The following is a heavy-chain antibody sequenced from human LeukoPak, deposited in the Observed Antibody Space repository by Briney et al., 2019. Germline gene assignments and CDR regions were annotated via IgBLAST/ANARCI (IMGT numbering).Heavy chain of an antibody. CDR3: ARDVCPAYCSNGVWWSDAFDI. V-gene: IGHV3-21*01. D-gene: IGHD2-8*01. J-gene: IGHJ3*02. Sequence: GGSLRLSCAASGFTFSSYSMNWVRQAPGKGLEWVSSISSNSRYIYYADSEKGRLTISRDNAKNSLYLQMNSLRAEDTAVYYCARDVCPAYCSNGVWWSDAFDIWGQGTMVSVSS. CDR2: ISSNSRYI. CDR1: GFTFSSYS.